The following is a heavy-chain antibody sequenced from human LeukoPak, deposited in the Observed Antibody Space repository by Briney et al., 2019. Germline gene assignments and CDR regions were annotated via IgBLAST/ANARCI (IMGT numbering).Heavy chain of an antibody. CDR1: GFTFSSYS. J-gene: IGHJ6*03. D-gene: IGHD1-7*01. Sequence: GGSLRLSCAASGFTFSSYSLNWVRQAPGKGLEWVSSISSSSSYIYYADSVKGRFTISRDNAKNSLYLQMNSLRAEDTAVYYCAREGWNYARVYYYYYMDVWGKGTTVTVSS. V-gene: IGHV3-21*01. CDR3: AREGWNYARVYYYYYMDV. CDR2: ISSSSSYI.